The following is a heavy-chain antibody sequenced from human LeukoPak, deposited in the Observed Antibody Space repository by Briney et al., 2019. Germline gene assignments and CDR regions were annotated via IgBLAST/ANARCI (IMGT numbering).Heavy chain of an antibody. CDR2: IYYGGSS. D-gene: IGHD3-9*01. J-gene: IGHJ4*02. Sequence: SETLSLTCTVSGGSISSGSYYWGWIRQPPGKGLEWIGNIYYGGSSYYNPSLQSRVTISLDTSKNQFSLKLRSVTAADTAVYYCAREVWYDILTGYYFDYWGQGTLVTVSS. V-gene: IGHV4-39*07. CDR1: GGSISSGSYY. CDR3: AREVWYDILTGYYFDY.